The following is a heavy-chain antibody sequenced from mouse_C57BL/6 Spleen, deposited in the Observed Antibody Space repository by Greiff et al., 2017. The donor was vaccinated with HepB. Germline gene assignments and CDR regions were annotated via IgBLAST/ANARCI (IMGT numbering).Heavy chain of an antibody. CDR2: IYPGDGDT. J-gene: IGHJ4*01. CDR3: ARSSNGGYAMDY. V-gene: IGHV1-82*01. D-gene: IGHD2-5*01. Sequence: QVQLQQSGPELVKPGASVKISCKASGYAFSSSWMNWVKQRPGKGLEWIGRIYPGDGDTNYNGKFKGKATLTADKSSSTAYMQLSSLTSEDSAVYFCARSSNGGYAMDYWGQGTSVTVSS. CDR1: GYAFSSSW.